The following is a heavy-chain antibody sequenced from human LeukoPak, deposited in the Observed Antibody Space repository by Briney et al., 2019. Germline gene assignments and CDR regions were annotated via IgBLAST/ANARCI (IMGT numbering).Heavy chain of an antibody. Sequence: ASVKVSCKASGSTFTGYYMHWVRQAPGQGLEWMGWIKSNSGATEFAQKFQGRVTMTRDTSISTAYMELITLTSDDTAVYYCARGSSTTKGKFPNDYWGQGTLVTVSS. CDR2: IKSNSGAT. D-gene: IGHD2-2*01. CDR1: GSTFTGYY. CDR3: ARGSSTTKGKFPNDY. J-gene: IGHJ4*02. V-gene: IGHV1-2*02.